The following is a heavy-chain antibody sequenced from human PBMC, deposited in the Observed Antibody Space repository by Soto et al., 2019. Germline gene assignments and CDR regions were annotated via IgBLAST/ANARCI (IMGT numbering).Heavy chain of an antibody. CDR2: ISGSGGST. V-gene: IGHV3-23*01. D-gene: IGHD2-21*02. CDR3: AKGIVVVTALYYFDY. CDR1: GFTFSSYA. Sequence: EVQLLESGGGLVQPGGSLRLSCAASGFTFSSYAMSWVRQAPGKGLEWVSAISGSGGSTYYADSVKGRFTISRDNTKNTLYLQMNSLRAEDTAVDYCAKGIVVVTALYYFDYWGQGTLVTVSS. J-gene: IGHJ4*02.